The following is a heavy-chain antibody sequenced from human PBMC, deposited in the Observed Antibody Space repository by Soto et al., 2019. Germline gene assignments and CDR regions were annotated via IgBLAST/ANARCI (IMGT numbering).Heavy chain of an antibody. V-gene: IGHV4-39*01. CDR3: ARPGGSGSQNWFDP. Sequence: SETLSLTCTVSGGSISSRSYYWGWIRQPPGKGLEWLGSIYYSGSTYYNPSLKSRVTISVDTSKNQFSLKLSSVTAADTAVYYCARPGGSGSQNWFDPWGQGTLVTVSS. CDR1: GGSISSRSYY. CDR2: IYYSGST. J-gene: IGHJ5*02. D-gene: IGHD3-10*01.